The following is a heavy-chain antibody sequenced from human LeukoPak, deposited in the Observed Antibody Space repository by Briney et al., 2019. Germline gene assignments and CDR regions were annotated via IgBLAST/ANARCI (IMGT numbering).Heavy chain of an antibody. V-gene: IGHV3-23*01. Sequence: GGSLRLSCAASGFTFSSYAMSWVRQAPGKGLEWVSAISGSGGSTYYADSVKGRFTISRDNSKNTLYLQMNSLRAEDTAVYYCGKDRAVAGTGYYYGMDVWGKGTTVTVSS. CDR1: GFTFSSYA. J-gene: IGHJ6*04. D-gene: IGHD6-19*01. CDR2: ISGSGGST. CDR3: GKDRAVAGTGYYYGMDV.